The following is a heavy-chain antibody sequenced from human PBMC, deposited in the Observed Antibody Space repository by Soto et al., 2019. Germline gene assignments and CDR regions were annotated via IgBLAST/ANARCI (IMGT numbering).Heavy chain of an antibody. D-gene: IGHD3-3*01. CDR3: ARQSNDFWSGFTSKGNAFDI. J-gene: IGHJ3*02. CDR1: GGSISSSSYY. Sequence: QLQLQESGPGLVKPSETLSLTCTVSGGSISSSSYYWGWIRQPPGKGLEWIGSIYYSGSTYYNPSLKSRVTISVDTSKNLFSLKLSSVTAADTAVYYCARQSNDFWSGFTSKGNAFDIWGQGTMVTVSS. CDR2: IYYSGST. V-gene: IGHV4-39*01.